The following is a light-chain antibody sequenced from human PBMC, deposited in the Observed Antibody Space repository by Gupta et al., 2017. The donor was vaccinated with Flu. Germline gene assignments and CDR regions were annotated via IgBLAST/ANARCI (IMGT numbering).Light chain of an antibody. CDR2: NTN. V-gene: IGLV8-61*01. Sequence: QTVVTQDPSFSVSPGGTVTLTCGLSSGSVSTNFYPSWYQQTPGQAPRTLIYNTNTLSSGVPDRFSGSILGNKAALIITGAQADDESDYYCVLYMGSGSWVFGGGTKLTVL. CDR1: SGSVSTNFY. CDR3: VLYMGSGSWV. J-gene: IGLJ3*02.